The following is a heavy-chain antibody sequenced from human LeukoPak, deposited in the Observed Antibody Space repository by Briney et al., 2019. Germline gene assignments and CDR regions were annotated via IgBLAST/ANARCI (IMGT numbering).Heavy chain of an antibody. J-gene: IGHJ5*02. V-gene: IGHV1-18*01. CDR2: ISAYNGNT. D-gene: IGHD5-12*01. CDR3: ARDGYQNSNWFDP. CDR1: GYTFTSYG. Sequence: AAGKVSCKASGYTFTSYGISWVRQAPGQGLEWMGWISAYNGNTNYAQKLQGRVTMTTDTSTSTAYMELRSLRSDDTAVYYCARDGYQNSNWFDPWGQGTLVSVST.